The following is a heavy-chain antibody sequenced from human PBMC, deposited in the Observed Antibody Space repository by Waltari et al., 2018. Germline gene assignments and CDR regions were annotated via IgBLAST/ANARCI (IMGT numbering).Heavy chain of an antibody. CDR2: IYYSGST. V-gene: IGHV4-39*01. Sequence: QLQLQESGPGLVKPSETLSLTCTVSGGSISSSSYYWGWIRQPPGKGLEWIGSIYYSGSTYSTPSLKSRVTISVDTSKNQFSLKLSSVTAADTAVYYCQLVEMATMAGDYWGQGTLVTVSS. D-gene: IGHD1-1*01. J-gene: IGHJ4*02. CDR1: GGSISSSSYY. CDR3: QLVEMATMAGDY.